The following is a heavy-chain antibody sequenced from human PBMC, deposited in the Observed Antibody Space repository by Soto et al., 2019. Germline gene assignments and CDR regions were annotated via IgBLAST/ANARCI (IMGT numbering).Heavy chain of an antibody. Sequence: TSETLSLTCAVYGGSFSGYYWSWIRQPPGKGLEWIGEINHSGSTNYNPSLKSRVTISVDTSKNQFSLKLSSVTAADTAVYYCARINTAMDVDFDYWGQGTLVTVSS. J-gene: IGHJ4*02. CDR2: INHSGST. D-gene: IGHD5-18*01. CDR3: ARINTAMDVDFDY. CDR1: GGSFSGYY. V-gene: IGHV4-34*01.